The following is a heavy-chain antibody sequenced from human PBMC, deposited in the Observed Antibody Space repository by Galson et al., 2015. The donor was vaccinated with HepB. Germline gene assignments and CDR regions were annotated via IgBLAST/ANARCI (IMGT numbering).Heavy chain of an antibody. J-gene: IGHJ4*02. CDR2: ISYDGSNK. D-gene: IGHD5-12*01. Sequence: SLRLSCAASGFTFSSYGMHWVRQAPGKGLEWVAVISYDGSNKYYADSVKGRFTISRDNSKNTLYLQMNSLRAEDTAVYYCAKDRREYSGYDWGDFDYWGQGTLVTVSS. CDR1: GFTFSSYG. V-gene: IGHV3-30*18. CDR3: AKDRREYSGYDWGDFDY.